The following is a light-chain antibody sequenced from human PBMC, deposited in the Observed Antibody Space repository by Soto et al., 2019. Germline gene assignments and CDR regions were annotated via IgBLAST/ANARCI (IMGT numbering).Light chain of an antibody. CDR2: KAS. CDR1: QSISTW. CDR3: QQYNSYSQT. V-gene: IGKV1-5*03. J-gene: IGKJ1*01. Sequence: DIQMTQSPSTLSASVGARVTITCRASQSISTWLAWYQQKPGKAPKLLIYKASTLESGVPSRFSGSGSGTEFTLTISSLQPDDFATYYCQQYNSYSQTFGQGTKVEI.